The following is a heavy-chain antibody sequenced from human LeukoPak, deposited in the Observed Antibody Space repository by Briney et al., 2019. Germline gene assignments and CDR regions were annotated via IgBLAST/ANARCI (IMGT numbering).Heavy chain of an antibody. D-gene: IGHD1-14*01. CDR3: ARHLQDDEPNGFDP. CDR2: IYYSGST. V-gene: IGHV4-39*01. CDR1: GGSITSSRYY. Sequence: PSETLSLTGTAPGGSITSSRYYWGWIRQPPGKGLERIGSIYYSGSTYYNPSLKSRFTISVDTSKNQFSLKLSSVTAADTAVYYCARHLQDDEPNGFDPWGQGTLVTVSS. J-gene: IGHJ5*02.